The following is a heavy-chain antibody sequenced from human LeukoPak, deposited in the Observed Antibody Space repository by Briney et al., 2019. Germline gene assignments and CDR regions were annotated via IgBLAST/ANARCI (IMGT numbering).Heavy chain of an antibody. CDR1: GYSFTSYY. D-gene: IGHD1-26*01. CDR3: ARDNSVGDNAWWFDP. Sequence: ASVKVSCKASGYSFTSYYMHWVRQAPGQGLEWMGMINPSGDSTSYAQRFQGRVTMTRDTSTSTDYMELSSLRSEDTAVYYCARDNSVGDNAWWFDPWGQGTLVTVSS. V-gene: IGHV1-46*01. CDR2: INPSGDST. J-gene: IGHJ5*02.